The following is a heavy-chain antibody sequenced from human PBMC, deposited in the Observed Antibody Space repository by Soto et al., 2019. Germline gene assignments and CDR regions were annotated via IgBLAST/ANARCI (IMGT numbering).Heavy chain of an antibody. D-gene: IGHD6-19*01. J-gene: IGHJ6*02. V-gene: IGHV6-1*01. CDR1: GDSVSSNSAA. CDR3: AREGIAFAGSLMRHYGMDV. CDR2: TYYRSKWYN. Sequence: QTLSLTCAISGDSVSSNSAAWNWIRQSPSRGLEWLGRTYYRSKWYNDYAVSVKSRITINPDTSKNQFSLQLNSVTPEDTAVYYCAREGIAFAGSLMRHYGMDVWGQGTTVTVSS.